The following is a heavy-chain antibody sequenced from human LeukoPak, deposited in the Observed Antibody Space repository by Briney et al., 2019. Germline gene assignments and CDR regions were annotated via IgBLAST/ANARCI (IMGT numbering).Heavy chain of an antibody. CDR3: TTEALSYYGMDV. J-gene: IGHJ6*04. CDR1: GFTFSNAW. V-gene: IGHV3-15*01. Sequence: GSLRLSCAASGFTFSNAWMSWVRQAPGKGLEWVGRIKSKTDGGTTDYAALVKGRFTISRDDSKNTLYLQMNSLKTEDTAVYYCTTEALSYYGMDVWGKGTTVTVSS. CDR2: IKSKTDGGTT.